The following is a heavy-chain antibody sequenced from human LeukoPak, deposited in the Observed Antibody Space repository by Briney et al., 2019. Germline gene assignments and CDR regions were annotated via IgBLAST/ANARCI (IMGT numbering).Heavy chain of an antibody. CDR1: GYTFTSYY. D-gene: IGHD3-10*01. CDR2: INPSGGST. CDR3: ARDGLDGSGSYCTFDY. Sequence: ASVKVSCKASGYTFTSYYMHWVRQAPGQGLEGMGIINPSGGSTSYAQKFQGRVTMTRDTSTSTVYMELSSLRSEDTAVYYCARDGLDGSGSYCTFDYWGQGTLVTVSS. J-gene: IGHJ4*02. V-gene: IGHV1-46*01.